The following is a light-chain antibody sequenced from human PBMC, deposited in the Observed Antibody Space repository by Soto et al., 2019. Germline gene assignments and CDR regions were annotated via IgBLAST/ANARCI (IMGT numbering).Light chain of an antibody. CDR1: SSNTGSNA. Sequence: QSVLTQPPSVSGTPWQRITISCSGSSSNTGSNAVNWFQQVPGSAPKLLIYSNKQRPSGVPDRFSGSKSGSSASLAISGLQSEDEADYYCAAWDDSLSGRVFGGGTKLTVL. CDR2: SNK. CDR3: AAWDDSLSGRV. J-gene: IGLJ3*02. V-gene: IGLV1-44*01.